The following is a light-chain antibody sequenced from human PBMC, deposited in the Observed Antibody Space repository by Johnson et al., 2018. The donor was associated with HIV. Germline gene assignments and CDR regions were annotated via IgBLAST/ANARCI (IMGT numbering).Light chain of an antibody. CDR1: SSNIGTNY. J-gene: IGLJ1*01. CDR2: ENN. Sequence: QSVLTQPPSVSAAPGQKVTISCSGSSSNIGTNYVSWYQQLPGTAPKLLMFENNQRPSGIPDRFSGSKSGTSATLGITGLQTGAEAEYYCGTWDTSLRAYVFGTGTKVTVL. CDR3: GTWDTSLRAYV. V-gene: IGLV1-51*02.